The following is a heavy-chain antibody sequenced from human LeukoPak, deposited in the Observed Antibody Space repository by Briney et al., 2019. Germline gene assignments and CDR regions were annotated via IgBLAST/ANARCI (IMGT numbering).Heavy chain of an antibody. Sequence: SETLSLTCAVSGGSISSSNWWSWVRQPPGKGLEWIGEINHSGSTNYNPSLKSRVTISVDTSKNQFSLKLNSVTAADTAVYYCAREPRYCSRTTSCYHANYFYYMDVWGKGTTVTVSS. CDR3: AREPRYCSRTTSCYHANYFYYMDV. CDR2: INHSGST. J-gene: IGHJ6*03. D-gene: IGHD2-2*01. V-gene: IGHV4-4*02. CDR1: GGSISSSNW.